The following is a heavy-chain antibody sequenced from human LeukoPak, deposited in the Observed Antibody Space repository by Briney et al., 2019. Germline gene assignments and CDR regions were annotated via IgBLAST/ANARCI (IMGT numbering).Heavy chain of an antibody. CDR1: GYSFTTYW. D-gene: IGHD6-13*01. J-gene: IGHJ4*02. V-gene: IGHV5-51*01. CDR2: IYPGDSDT. CDR3: ARHRSSISWYQAGDY. Sequence: GESLKIPCRGSGYSFTTYWIGWVRQMPGKVLAWMGIIYPGDSDTRYSPSFQGQVTISADKSISTAYLQWSSLKASDTAMYYCARHRSSISWYQAGDYWGQGTLVTVSS.